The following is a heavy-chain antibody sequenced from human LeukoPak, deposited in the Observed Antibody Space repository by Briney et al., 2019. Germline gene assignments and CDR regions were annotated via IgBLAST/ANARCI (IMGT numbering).Heavy chain of an antibody. CDR3: ARGLLRWNDY. CDR1: GFTFSSYA. Sequence: GGSLRLSCAASGFTFSSYAMSWVRQAPGKGLEWVSAISGSGGSTYYADSVKGRFTISRDNSKNTLYLQINSLRAEDTAVYYCARGLLRWNDYWGQGTLVTVSS. CDR2: ISGSGGST. V-gene: IGHV3-23*01. D-gene: IGHD4-23*01. J-gene: IGHJ4*02.